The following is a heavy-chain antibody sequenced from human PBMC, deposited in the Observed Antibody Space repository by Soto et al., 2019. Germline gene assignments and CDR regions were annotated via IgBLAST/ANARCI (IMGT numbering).Heavy chain of an antibody. D-gene: IGHD3-10*01. CDR3: ARDPVNYYGSWTYGMDV. CDR2: IGYDGSNK. Sequence: QVQLVESGGGVVQPGRSLRLSCAASGLTLSRFAMHWVRQAPGKGLEWVGVIGYDGSNKDYADSVKGRFTISRDNSKNTLYLQMNSLRPEDTAVYYCARDPVNYYGSWTYGMDVWGQGTTVTVSS. J-gene: IGHJ6*02. CDR1: GLTLSRFA. V-gene: IGHV3-30-3*01.